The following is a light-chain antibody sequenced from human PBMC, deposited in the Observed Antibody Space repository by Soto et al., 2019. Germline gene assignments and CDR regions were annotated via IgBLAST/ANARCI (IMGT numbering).Light chain of an antibody. CDR1: SSDVGGYNY. CDR3: SSCTSSSTLHWV. Sequence: QSALTQPASVSGSPGQSITISCTGTSSDVGGYNYVSWYQQHPGKAPKLMIYEVSNRPSGVSNRFSGSKSGNTASLTISGLQAEDEADYYCSSCTSSSTLHWVFGGGTKLTVL. V-gene: IGLV2-14*01. J-gene: IGLJ3*02. CDR2: EVS.